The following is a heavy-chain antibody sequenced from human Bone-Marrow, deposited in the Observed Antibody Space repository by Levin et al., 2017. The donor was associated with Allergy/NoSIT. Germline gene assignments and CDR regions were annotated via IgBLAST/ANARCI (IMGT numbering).Heavy chain of an antibody. J-gene: IGHJ6*02. CDR1: GGTFSSYA. V-gene: IGHV1-69*13. D-gene: IGHD3-10*01. CDR3: ARSAFNYDSGNLPYYYGMDV. Sequence: SVKVSCKASGGTFSSYAISWVRQAPGQGLEWMGGIIPNFGTTNHAQKFQGRVTITADESATTAYMELSSLRSEDTALYYCARSAFNYDSGNLPYYYGMDVWGQGTTVTVSS. CDR2: IIPNFGTT.